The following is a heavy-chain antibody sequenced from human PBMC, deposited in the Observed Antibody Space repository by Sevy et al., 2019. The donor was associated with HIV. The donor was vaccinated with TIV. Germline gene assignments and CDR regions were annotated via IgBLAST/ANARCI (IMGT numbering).Heavy chain of an antibody. CDR1: GFTFGYFA. CDR2: ISPNGATS. CDR3: AKDTSGWYDALDQ. Sequence: GGSLRLSCEVSGFTFGYFAMSWVRQAPGKGLEWVSGISPNGATSHYAASVRGRFTLSRDNSKNRMYLHMSSLRADDTAQYYCAKDTSGWYDALDQWGQGTLVTVSS. D-gene: IGHD6-19*01. V-gene: IGHV3-23*01. J-gene: IGHJ4*02.